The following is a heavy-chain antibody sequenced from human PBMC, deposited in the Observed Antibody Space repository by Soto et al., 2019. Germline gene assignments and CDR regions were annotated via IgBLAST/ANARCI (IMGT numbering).Heavy chain of an antibody. CDR1: GGSFSGYY. CDR2: INRSGRT. CDR3: AIMHTGTTTFDY. J-gene: IGHJ4*02. Sequence: PSETLSLTCDVYGGSFSGYYWSWIRQPPGKGLEWIGGINRSGRTNYNPSLKSRVTMSVDTSKNQFSLNLNSVTAADTAVYYCAIMHTGTTTFDYWGQGTLATVSS. D-gene: IGHD1-1*01. V-gene: IGHV4-34*01.